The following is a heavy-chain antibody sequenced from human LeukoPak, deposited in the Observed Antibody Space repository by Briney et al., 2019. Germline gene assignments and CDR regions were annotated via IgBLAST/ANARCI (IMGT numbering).Heavy chain of an antibody. CDR3: AREDNDYSRWFEA. Sequence: PSVKVSCKGSGGIFCSYAISWVRQVPGQGLEWMGGFIPVFGTTSYAQKFHGRVTLPTDESTSPADKELSSLRSEDTAVYYCAREDNDYSRWFEAWGQGTQVSVSS. J-gene: IGHJ5*02. D-gene: IGHD4-11*01. CDR1: GGIFCSYA. CDR2: FIPVFGTT. V-gene: IGHV1-69*05.